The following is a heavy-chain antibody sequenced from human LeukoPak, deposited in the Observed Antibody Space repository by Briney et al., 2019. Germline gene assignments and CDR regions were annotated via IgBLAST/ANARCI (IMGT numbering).Heavy chain of an antibody. CDR3: ARVSAEYSSSWYGSNWFDP. V-gene: IGHV4-59*01. CDR2: IYYSGST. Sequence: SETLSLTCTVSGGSISPYYWSWIRQPPGKGLEWIGYIYYSGSTNYNPSLKSRVTISLDTSKNQFSLKLSSVTAEDTAVYYCARVSAEYSSSWYGSNWFDPWGQGTLVTVSS. D-gene: IGHD6-13*01. CDR1: GGSISPYY. J-gene: IGHJ5*02.